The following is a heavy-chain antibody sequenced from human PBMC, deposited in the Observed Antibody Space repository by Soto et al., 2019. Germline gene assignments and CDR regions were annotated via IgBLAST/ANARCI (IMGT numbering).Heavy chain of an antibody. Sequence: GGSLRLSCAASGFTVSSNYMSWVRQAPGKGLEWVSVIYSGGSTYYADSVKGRFTISRDNSKNTLYLQMNSLRAEDTAVYYCARFYSNYEAYFDYWGQGTLVTVSS. CDR1: GFTVSSNY. CDR2: IYSGGST. J-gene: IGHJ4*02. V-gene: IGHV3-66*01. CDR3: ARFYSNYEAYFDY. D-gene: IGHD4-4*01.